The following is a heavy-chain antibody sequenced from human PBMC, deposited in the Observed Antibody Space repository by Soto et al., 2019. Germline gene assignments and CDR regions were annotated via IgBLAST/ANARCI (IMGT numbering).Heavy chain of an antibody. CDR3: ARESPYSNYDGYWFDP. Sequence: ASVKVSCKASGYTFTSYGISWVRHAPGQGLEWMGWISAYNGNTNYAQKLQGRVTMTTDTSTSTAYMELRSLRSDDTAVYYCARESPYSNYDGYWFDPWGQGTMVTV. CDR2: ISAYNGNT. CDR1: GYTFTSYG. V-gene: IGHV1-18*01. J-gene: IGHJ5*02. D-gene: IGHD4-4*01.